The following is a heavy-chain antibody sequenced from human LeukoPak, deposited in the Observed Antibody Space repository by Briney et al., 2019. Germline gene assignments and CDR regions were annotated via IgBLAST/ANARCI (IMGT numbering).Heavy chain of an antibody. CDR1: GAATSSSSYF. J-gene: IGHJ4*02. CDR3: AGRRAGANPFDY. V-gene: IGHV4-39*01. CDR2: IYYSGST. D-gene: IGHD1-26*01. Sequence: PSETLSLTCTVSGAATSSSSYFWAWIRQSPGKGLEWIGTIYYSGSTDYTPSLKSRVTISVDTSKNQFSLSVSSVTAADTALYYCAGRRAGANPFDYWGQGILVTVSS.